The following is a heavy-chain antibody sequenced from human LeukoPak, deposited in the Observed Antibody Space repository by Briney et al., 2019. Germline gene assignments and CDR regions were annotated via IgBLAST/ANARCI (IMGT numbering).Heavy chain of an antibody. Sequence: SETLSLTRTVSGLSISSHYWSWTRHPPGKGREWMVYIHYSGITNYNPPRKSGATISVDTSKTRFSLKLSSVTAADTAVYYCAREGRDSSSWYYYYYYMDVWGKGTTVTVSS. CDR1: GLSISSHY. CDR2: IHYSGIT. J-gene: IGHJ6*03. D-gene: IGHD6-13*01. V-gene: IGHV4-59*11. CDR3: AREGRDSSSWYYYYYYMDV.